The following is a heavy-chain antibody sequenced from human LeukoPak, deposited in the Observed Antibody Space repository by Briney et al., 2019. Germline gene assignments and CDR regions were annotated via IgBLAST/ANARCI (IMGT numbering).Heavy chain of an antibody. D-gene: IGHD6-13*01. V-gene: IGHV3-53*05. J-gene: IGHJ4*02. CDR1: GFTVSSNS. Sequence: PGGSLRLSCTVSGFTVSSNSMSWVRQAPGKGLEWVSFIYSDNTHYSDSVKGRFTISRDNSKNTLYLQMNSLRAEDTAIFYCAKDGRYSSSWHYFDYWGQGALVTVSS. CDR2: IYSDNT. CDR3: AKDGRYSSSWHYFDY.